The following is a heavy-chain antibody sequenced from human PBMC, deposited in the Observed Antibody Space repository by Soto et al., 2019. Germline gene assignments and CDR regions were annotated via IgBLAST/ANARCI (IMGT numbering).Heavy chain of an antibody. Sequence: QVQLQESGPGLVKPSQTLSLICTVSGGSISSGGHYWTWIRQHPGKGLEWIGYIYYTGSTYYNPSLRSRVTISIDTSKNQFSLNLSSVTAADTAVYYCATERDYGDQMFDSWGQGTPVTVSS. CDR3: ATERDYGDQMFDS. CDR2: IYYTGST. J-gene: IGHJ4*02. D-gene: IGHD4-17*01. CDR1: GGSISSGGHY. V-gene: IGHV4-31*03.